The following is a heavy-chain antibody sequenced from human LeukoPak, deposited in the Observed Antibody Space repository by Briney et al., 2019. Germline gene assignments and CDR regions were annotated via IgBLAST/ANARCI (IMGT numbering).Heavy chain of an antibody. D-gene: IGHD3-9*01. V-gene: IGHV1-8*01. CDR3: ARVRGWRVPFGYDILTGYPMGYYYYGMDV. CDR2: MNPNSGNT. Sequence: ASVKVSCKASGYTFTSYDINWVRQATGQGLEWMGWMNPNSGNTGCAQKFQGRVTMTRNTSISTAYMELSSLRSEDTAVYYCARVRGWRVPFGYDILTGYPMGYYYYGMDVWGQGTTVTVSS. CDR1: GYTFTSYD. J-gene: IGHJ6*02.